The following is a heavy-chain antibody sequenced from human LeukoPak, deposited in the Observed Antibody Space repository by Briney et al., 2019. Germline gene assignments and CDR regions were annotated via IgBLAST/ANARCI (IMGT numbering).Heavy chain of an antibody. CDR1: GFTFSSYW. Sequence: GGSLRLSCAASGFTFSSYWMHWVRQAPGKGLVWVSRINTDGSSTSCADSVKGRFTISRDNAKNTLYLQMNSLRAEDTAVYYCAVRGYSYGPFDYWGQGTLVTVSS. CDR3: AVRGYSYGPFDY. CDR2: INTDGSST. J-gene: IGHJ4*02. V-gene: IGHV3-74*01. D-gene: IGHD5-18*01.